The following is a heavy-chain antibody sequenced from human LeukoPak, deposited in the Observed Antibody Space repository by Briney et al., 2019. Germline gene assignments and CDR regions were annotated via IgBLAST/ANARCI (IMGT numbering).Heavy chain of an antibody. Sequence: SVKVSCKASGGTFSSYAISWVRQAPGQGLEWMGGIIPIFGTANYAQKFQGRVTITADKSTSTAYMELSSLRSEDTAVYYCARETGSGYYDSSGYYPGQFDYWGQGTLVTVSS. D-gene: IGHD3-22*01. V-gene: IGHV1-69*06. J-gene: IGHJ4*02. CDR1: GGTFSSYA. CDR3: ARETGSGYYDSSGYYPGQFDY. CDR2: IIPIFGTA.